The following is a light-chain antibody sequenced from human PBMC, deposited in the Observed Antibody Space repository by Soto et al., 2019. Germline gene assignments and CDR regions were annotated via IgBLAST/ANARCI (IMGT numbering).Light chain of an antibody. CDR3: QQYYSTPQT. J-gene: IGKJ1*01. CDR2: WAS. V-gene: IGKV4-1*01. Sequence: DIVMTQSPDSLAVSLGERATINCKSSQSVLYSSNNKNYLAWYQQKPGQPPKLLIYWASTRESGVPDRFSGSGSGTDFTLNISSLQAEDVAVYYCQQYYSTPQTFGQGTKVDIK. CDR1: QSVLYSSNNKNY.